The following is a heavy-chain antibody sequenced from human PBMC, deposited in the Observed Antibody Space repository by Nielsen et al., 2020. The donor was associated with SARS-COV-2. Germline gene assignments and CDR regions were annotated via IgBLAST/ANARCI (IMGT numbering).Heavy chain of an antibody. Sequence: GESLKISCAASGFIFSDYWMSWVRQSPGKGLEWVANIKQDGSETYYMDSMKGRFTISRDNAKNSLFLHMNSLRADDTAVYYCARVDIEGHTGIHYWGQGALVTVSS. CDR3: ARVDIEGHTGIHY. CDR2: IKQDGSET. J-gene: IGHJ4*02. CDR1: GFIFSDYW. D-gene: IGHD1-26*01. V-gene: IGHV3-7*01.